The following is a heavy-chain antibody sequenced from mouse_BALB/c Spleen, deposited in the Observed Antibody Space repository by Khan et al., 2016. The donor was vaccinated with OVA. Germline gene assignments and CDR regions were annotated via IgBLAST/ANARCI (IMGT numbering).Heavy chain of an antibody. Sequence: EVELVESGGDLVKPGGFLKLSCAASGFTFSTNGMLWVRQAPDKRLEWVATVSTGGSYTYYPDSVMGRSIISRDNAKNILYLQMSGLRSENTAMFYCTRLAYYYDSEGFAYWGQETLVTVSA. CDR1: GFTFSTNG. CDR3: TRLAYYYDSEGFAY. CDR2: VSTGGSYT. V-gene: IGHV5-6*01. J-gene: IGHJ3*01. D-gene: IGHD1-1*01.